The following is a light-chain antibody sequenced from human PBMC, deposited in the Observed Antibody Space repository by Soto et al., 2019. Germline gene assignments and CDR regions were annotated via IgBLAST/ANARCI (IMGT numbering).Light chain of an antibody. Sequence: QSALTQPRSVSGSPGQSVTISCTGTSSDVGGYNYVSWYQQHPGKAPKLIMYDVTKRPSGVPDRFSGSKSGNTASLTISGLLAEDEADYYCCSYAGSYTHVFGTGTKLTVL. V-gene: IGLV2-11*01. CDR1: SSDVGGYNY. CDR2: DVT. CDR3: CSYAGSYTHV. J-gene: IGLJ1*01.